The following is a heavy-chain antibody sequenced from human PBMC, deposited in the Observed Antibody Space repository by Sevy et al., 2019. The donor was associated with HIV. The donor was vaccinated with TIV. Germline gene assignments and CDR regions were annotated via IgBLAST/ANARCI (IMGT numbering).Heavy chain of an antibody. Sequence: SETLSLTCTVSSGSVSSGSFYWSWIRQPPGRGLECIGYIYYNGRTNYNPSLRSRVTISIDTSKNKFSLNLSSVTAADTAVYYCARRGGLVDGGMDVWGQGTTVTVSS. CDR2: IYYNGRT. V-gene: IGHV4-61*01. D-gene: IGHD2-8*02. CDR1: SGSVSSGSFY. J-gene: IGHJ6*02. CDR3: ARRGGLVDGGMDV.